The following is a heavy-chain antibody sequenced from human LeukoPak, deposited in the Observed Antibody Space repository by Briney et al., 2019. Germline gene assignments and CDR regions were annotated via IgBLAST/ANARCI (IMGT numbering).Heavy chain of an antibody. D-gene: IGHD5-18*01. CDR1: SGSITNNW. CDR3: ARGAAGYSYG. V-gene: IGHV4-4*02. CDR2: ISQSART. J-gene: IGHJ4*02. Sequence: KTSGTLSLTCAVTSGSITNNWWTWVRQPPGKGLEWIGEISQSARTNYNPSLKSRVTLSIDKSRNQFSLTMISVTAADTAVYYCARGAAGYSYGWGQGTLVTVSS.